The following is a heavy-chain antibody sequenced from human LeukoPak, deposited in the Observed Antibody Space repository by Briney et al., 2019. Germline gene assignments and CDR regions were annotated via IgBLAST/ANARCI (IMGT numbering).Heavy chain of an antibody. Sequence: GEFLKISCKGSGYSFTGYWIGWVRQMPGTGLEWMGIIYPGDSDTRYSPSFQGQVTISADKSITTAYLQWSSLKASDTAMYYCAVAMTGTGLNFDYWGQGTLVTVSS. CDR1: GYSFTGYW. J-gene: IGHJ4*02. CDR2: IYPGDSDT. V-gene: IGHV5-51*01. D-gene: IGHD3-9*01. CDR3: AVAMTGTGLNFDY.